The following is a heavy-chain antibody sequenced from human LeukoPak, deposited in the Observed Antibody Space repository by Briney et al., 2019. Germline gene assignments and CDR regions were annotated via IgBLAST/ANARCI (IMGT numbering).Heavy chain of an antibody. CDR3: ARGRDYYGSGSYSQQYYFDY. Sequence: GASVKVSCKASGYTFTSYGISWVRQAPGQGLEWMGWISAYNGNTNYAQKLQGRVTMTTDTSTSTAYMELRSLRSDDTAVYYCARGRDYYGSGSYSQQYYFDYWGQGALVTVSS. CDR1: GYTFTSYG. CDR2: ISAYNGNT. D-gene: IGHD3-10*01. V-gene: IGHV1-18*01. J-gene: IGHJ4*02.